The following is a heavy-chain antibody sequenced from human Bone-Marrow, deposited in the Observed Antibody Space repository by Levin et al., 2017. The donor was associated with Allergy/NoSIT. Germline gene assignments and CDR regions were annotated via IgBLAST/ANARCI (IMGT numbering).Heavy chain of an antibody. V-gene: IGHV1-46*01. D-gene: IGHD6-19*01. J-gene: IGHJ5*02. CDR2: INPTDGST. Sequence: ASVKVSCKASGYFFSNYYMHWVRQAPGQGLEWMGIINPTDGSTTYAEKFQGRLTMTTNTSTTTVYMELSSLTSDDTAVYYCARDLETRGWSPNSFGPWGQGTLVTVSS. CDR3: ARDLETRGWSPNSFGP. CDR1: GYFFSNYY.